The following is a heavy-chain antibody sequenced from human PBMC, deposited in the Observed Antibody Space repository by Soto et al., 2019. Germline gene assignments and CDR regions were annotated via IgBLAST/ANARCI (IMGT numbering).Heavy chain of an antibody. CDR3: ARGLYSRKRYCSSTSCPYYFDY. Sequence: ASVKVSCKASGYTFTSYDINWVRQATGQGLEWMGWMNPNSGNTGYAQKFQGRVTMTRNTSISTAYMELSSLRSEDTAVYYCARGLYSRKRYCSSTSCPYYFDYWGQGTLVTVSS. CDR1: GYTFTSYD. CDR2: MNPNSGNT. J-gene: IGHJ4*02. D-gene: IGHD2-2*01. V-gene: IGHV1-8*01.